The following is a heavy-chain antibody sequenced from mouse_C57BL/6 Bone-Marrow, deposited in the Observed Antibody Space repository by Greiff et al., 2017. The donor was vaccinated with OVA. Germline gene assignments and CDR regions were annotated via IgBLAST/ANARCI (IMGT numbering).Heavy chain of an antibody. CDR1: GFTFTDYY. Sequence: EVQLQQPGAELVRPGASVKLSCTASGFTFTDYYMHWVKQRPEQGLEWIGWIHPDNGGTEYASKFKGKATITADKSSNTAYLQLSSLTSEDTAVYYCATDGKFDYWGQGTTLTVSS. J-gene: IGHJ2*01. V-gene: IGHV14-4*01. CDR3: ATDGKFDY. D-gene: IGHD2-3*01. CDR2: IHPDNGGT.